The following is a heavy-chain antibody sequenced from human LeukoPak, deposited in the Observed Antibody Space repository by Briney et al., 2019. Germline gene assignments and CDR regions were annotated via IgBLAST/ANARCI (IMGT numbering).Heavy chain of an antibody. CDR1: GFTFSITY. V-gene: IGHV3-66*01. CDR3: ARDLGVIVHPSDY. Sequence: GGSLRLSCTASGFTFSITYMAWVRQAPGKGLEWVSVIYGGGDAYYADSVKGRFTIARDNSKKTLYLQMNNLRVEDTAVYYCARDLGVIVHPSDYWGQGTLVTVSS. CDR2: IYGGGDA. J-gene: IGHJ4*02. D-gene: IGHD3-16*02.